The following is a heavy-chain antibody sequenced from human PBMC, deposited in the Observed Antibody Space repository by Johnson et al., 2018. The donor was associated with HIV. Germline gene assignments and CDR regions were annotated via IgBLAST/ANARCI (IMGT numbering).Heavy chain of an antibody. D-gene: IGHD1-14*01. CDR3: ARASAVFDAFDI. J-gene: IGHJ3*02. CDR1: EFTFNNYW. CDR2: ISYDGSNK. Sequence: VQLVESGGGLVQPGGSLRLSCAASEFTFNNYWMHWVRQAPGKGLEWVAVISYDGSNKYYADSVKGRFTISRDNSKNTLYLQMNSLRAEDTAVYYCARASAVFDAFDIWGQGTMVTVSS. V-gene: IGHV3-30*03.